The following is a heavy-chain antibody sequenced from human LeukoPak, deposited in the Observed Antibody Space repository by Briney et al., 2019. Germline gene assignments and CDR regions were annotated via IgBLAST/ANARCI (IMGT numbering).Heavy chain of an antibody. V-gene: IGHV4-59*01. J-gene: IGHJ4*02. D-gene: IGHD6-13*01. CDR3: AREAAAGTYYFDY. Sequence: SETLSLTCTVSGGSISSYYWSWIRRPPGKGLEWFGYIYYSGSTNYNPSLKSRVTISVDTSKNQFSLKLSSVTAADTAVYYCAREAAAGTYYFDYWGQGTLVTVSS. CDR1: GGSISSYY. CDR2: IYYSGST.